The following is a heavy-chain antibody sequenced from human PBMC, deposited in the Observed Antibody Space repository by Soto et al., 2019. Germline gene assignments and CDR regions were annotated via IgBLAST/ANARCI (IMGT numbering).Heavy chain of an antibody. J-gene: IGHJ4*02. V-gene: IGHV1-69*13. D-gene: IGHD3-22*01. CDR2: IIPVFGTT. Sequence: SSVKVSCKDSGGLFSSYAISWVRQAPGQGLEWMGGIIPVFGTTYYAQNFQDRVTITADESTNTAYMELNSLKSEDTAMYYCARGGSGYVWFNEYWGQGTRVTVSS. CDR3: ARGGSGYVWFNEY. CDR1: GGLFSSYA.